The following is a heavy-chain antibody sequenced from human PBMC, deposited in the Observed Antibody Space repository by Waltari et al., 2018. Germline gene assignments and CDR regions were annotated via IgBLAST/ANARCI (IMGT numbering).Heavy chain of an antibody. CDR1: GFAFSAYW. CDR3: ARDSGDKTIDF. V-gene: IGHV3-7*03. Sequence: EVQLVESGGDLVQLGGSLRLSCAATGFAFSAYWMAWLRQIPGKGLEWLTNTKPDGSETYDLDSLRGRFTTSRDNAKNSLYLQMNSLRTEDTAVYYCARDSGDKTIDFWGLGTLVTVST. J-gene: IGHJ4*02. D-gene: IGHD3-10*01. CDR2: TKPDGSET.